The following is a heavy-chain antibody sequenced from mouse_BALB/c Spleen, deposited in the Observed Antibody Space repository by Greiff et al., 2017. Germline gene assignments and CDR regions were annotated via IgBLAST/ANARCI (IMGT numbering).Heavy chain of an antibody. Sequence: QVQLKQSGAELAKPGASVKMSCKASGYTFTSYWMHWVKQRPGQGLEWIGYINPSTGYTEYNQKFKDKATLTADKSSSTAYMQLSSLTSEDSAVYYCARSRGLRREFDDWGQGTTLTVSS. CDR3: ARSRGLRREFDD. CDR1: GYTFTSYW. J-gene: IGHJ2*01. CDR2: INPSTGYT. D-gene: IGHD2-2*01. V-gene: IGHV1-7*01.